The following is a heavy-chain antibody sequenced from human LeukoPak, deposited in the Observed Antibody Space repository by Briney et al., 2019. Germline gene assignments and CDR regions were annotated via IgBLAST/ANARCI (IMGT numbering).Heavy chain of an antibody. D-gene: IGHD2-21*02. J-gene: IGHJ4*02. Sequence: PGGSLRLSCATSGFTFSAYSMNWVRQAPGKGLEWVSYISSSGSTIYYADSVKGRFTISRDNAKNSLYLQMNSQRAEDTAVYYCARARVLFGGGDRYYFDYWGQGTLVTVSS. CDR1: GFTFSAYS. V-gene: IGHV3-48*04. CDR2: ISSSGSTI. CDR3: ARARVLFGGGDRYYFDY.